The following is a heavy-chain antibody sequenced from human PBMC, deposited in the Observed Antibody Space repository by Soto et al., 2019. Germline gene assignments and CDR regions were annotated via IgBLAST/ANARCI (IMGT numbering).Heavy chain of an antibody. CDR1: GYTFTSYG. V-gene: IGHV1-18*04. J-gene: IGHJ4*02. Sequence: GASVKVSCKASGYTFTSYGISWVGQAPLRVLEWMVCISAYNGNTNYAQKLQGRVTMTTDTPTSTAYMELRSLRSDDTAVYYCARHSFDYGDLKDSFEYWGQGTMVTLSS. CDR3: ARHSFDYGDLKDSFEY. CDR2: ISAYNGNT. D-gene: IGHD4-17*01.